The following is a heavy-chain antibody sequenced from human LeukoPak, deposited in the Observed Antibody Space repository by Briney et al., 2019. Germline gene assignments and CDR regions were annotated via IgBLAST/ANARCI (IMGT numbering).Heavy chain of an antibody. V-gene: IGHV1-18*01. CDR2: ISAYNGNT. Sequence: ASVKVSCKASGYTFTSYGISWVRQAPGQGLEWMGWISAYNGNTNYAQKLQGRVTMTTDTSTSTAYMGLRSLRSDDTAVYYCARDPPLVGATARFGDYWGQGTLVTVSS. CDR3: ARDPPLVGATARFGDY. CDR1: GYTFTSYG. J-gene: IGHJ4*02. D-gene: IGHD1-26*01.